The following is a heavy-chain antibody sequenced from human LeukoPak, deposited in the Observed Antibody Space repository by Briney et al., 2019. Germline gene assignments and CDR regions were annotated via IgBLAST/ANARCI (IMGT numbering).Heavy chain of an antibody. V-gene: IGHV3-11*01. CDR3: AKGAGKATTALGY. CDR1: GFTFSDYY. Sequence: PGGSLRLSCAASGFTFSDYYMSWIRQAPGKGLEWVSYISSGGSTIYYADSVKGRFTISRDNSKNTLFLQMNSLRAEDTAVYYCAKGAGKATTALGYWGQGTLVTVSS. D-gene: IGHD3-16*01. J-gene: IGHJ4*02. CDR2: ISSGGSTI.